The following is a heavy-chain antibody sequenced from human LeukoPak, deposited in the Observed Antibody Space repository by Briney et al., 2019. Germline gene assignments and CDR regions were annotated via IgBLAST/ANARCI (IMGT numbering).Heavy chain of an antibody. CDR3: CSTTGTTFAFDI. J-gene: IGHJ3*02. CDR1: GYTLTELS. V-gene: IGHV1-24*01. Sequence: ASVKVSCKVSGYTLTELSMHWVRQAPGKGLEWMGGFDPEDGETIYAQKFQGRVTMTEDTSTDTAYMELSSLRSEDMAVYYCCSTTGTTFAFDIWGQGTMVTVSS. CDR2: FDPEDGET. D-gene: IGHD1-1*01.